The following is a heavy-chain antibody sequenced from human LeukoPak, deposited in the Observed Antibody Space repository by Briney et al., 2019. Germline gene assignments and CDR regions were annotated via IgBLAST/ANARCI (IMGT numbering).Heavy chain of an antibody. CDR1: GFTFSTYW. CDR2: ITNDGTST. D-gene: IGHD6-6*01. Sequence: GGSLRLSCTASGFTFSTYWMHWVRQVPGKGLVWVSRITNDGTSTSYGGSVKGRFTISRDNAKNTLYLQMNSLRAEDTAVYYCARSIISADYYFDYWGGGTLVTVSS. J-gene: IGHJ4*02. V-gene: IGHV3-74*01. CDR3: ARSIISADYYFDY.